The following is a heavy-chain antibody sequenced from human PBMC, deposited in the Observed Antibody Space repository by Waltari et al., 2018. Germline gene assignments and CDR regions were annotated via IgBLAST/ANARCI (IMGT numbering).Heavy chain of an antibody. Sequence: QVQLVQSGAEVKKPGSSVKVSCKASGGTFSSYAISWVRQAPGQGLEWMGRIIPIFGTANYAQKFQGRVTITADKSTSTAYMELSSLRSEDTAVYYCARDPWITMVQGVIFYYFDYWGQGTLVTVSS. D-gene: IGHD3-10*01. J-gene: IGHJ4*02. CDR3: ARDPWITMVQGVIFYYFDY. CDR1: GGTFSSYA. CDR2: IIPIFGTA. V-gene: IGHV1-69*08.